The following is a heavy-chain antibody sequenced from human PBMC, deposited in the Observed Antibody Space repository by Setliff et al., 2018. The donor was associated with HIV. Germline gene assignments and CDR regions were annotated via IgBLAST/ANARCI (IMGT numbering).Heavy chain of an antibody. Sequence: SETLSLTCAVYGGSFSDYHWSWIRQAPRKRLEWIGEVHDSGSTNYNPSLKSRVTVTVDTSKNQFSLRLNSVTAADTAVYYCARGSKLVWGRWFDPWGQGTLVTVSS. CDR3: ARGSKLVWGRWFDP. V-gene: IGHV4-34*01. D-gene: IGHD6-6*01. CDR2: VHDSGST. J-gene: IGHJ5*02. CDR1: GGSFSDYH.